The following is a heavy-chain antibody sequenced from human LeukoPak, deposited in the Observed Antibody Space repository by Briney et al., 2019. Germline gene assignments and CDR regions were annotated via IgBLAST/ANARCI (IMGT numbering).Heavy chain of an antibody. CDR1: GFTFSSYA. CDR3: AKDKPRYSSSWYVRFDP. V-gene: IGHV3-23*01. J-gene: IGHJ5*02. Sequence: GGSLRLSCAASGFTFSSYAMSWVRQAPGKGLEWVSAISGSGGSTYYADSVKGRFTISRDNSKNTLYLQMNSLRAEDTAVYYCAKDKPRYSSSWYVRFDPWGQGTLVTASS. CDR2: ISGSGGST. D-gene: IGHD6-13*01.